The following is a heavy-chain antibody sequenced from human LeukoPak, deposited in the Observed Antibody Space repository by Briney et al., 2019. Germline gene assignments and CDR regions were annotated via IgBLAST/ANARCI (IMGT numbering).Heavy chain of an antibody. J-gene: IGHJ5*02. CDR3: AREEKSSTSSYWINWFDP. Sequence: SETLSLTCTVSGGSISSYYWSWIRQPAGKGLEWIGRIYTSGSTNYNPSLKSRVTMSVDTSKNQFSLKLSSVTAADTAVYYCAREEKSSTSSYWINWFDPWGQGALVTVSS. CDR2: IYTSGST. CDR1: GGSISSYY. V-gene: IGHV4-4*07. D-gene: IGHD2-2*01.